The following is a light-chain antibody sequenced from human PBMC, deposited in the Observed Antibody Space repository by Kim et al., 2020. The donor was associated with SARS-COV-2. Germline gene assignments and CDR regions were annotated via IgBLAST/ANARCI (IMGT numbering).Light chain of an antibody. J-gene: IGKJ4*01. Sequence: DIQMTQSPSSLSASVGDRVTITCRASQGISNYLGWYQQKPGKVPRLLIYAASTLETGVPSRFIGSRSGTDFTLTISSLKPEDIATSFFRGCNSAPHTFGGGPNVEI. V-gene: IGKV1-27*01. CDR2: AAS. CDR1: QGISNY. CDR3: RGCNSAPHT.